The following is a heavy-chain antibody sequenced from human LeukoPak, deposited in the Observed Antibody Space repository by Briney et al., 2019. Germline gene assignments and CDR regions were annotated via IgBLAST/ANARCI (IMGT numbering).Heavy chain of an antibody. V-gene: IGHV3-7*03. D-gene: IGHD6-13*01. J-gene: IGHJ4*02. CDR3: ARIGAAGVDS. CDR1: GFTFSRYW. Sequence: GGSLRLSCATSGFTFSRYWMSWVRQAPGKGLEWVVNIKQDGSEKYCVDSVKGRFTISRDNSKSSLYLQMNSLRAEDTAVYYCARIGAAGVDSWGLGTLVTVSS. CDR2: IKQDGSEK.